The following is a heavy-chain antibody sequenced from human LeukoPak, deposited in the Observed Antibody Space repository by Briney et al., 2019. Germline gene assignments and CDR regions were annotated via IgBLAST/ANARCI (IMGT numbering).Heavy chain of an antibody. J-gene: IGHJ4*02. CDR3: ARVDPYYYDSSGYSEYFDY. CDR1: GGTFSSYA. CDR2: IIPIFGIA. D-gene: IGHD3-22*01. V-gene: IGHV1-69*05. Sequence: ASVKVSCKASGGTFSSYAISWVRQAPGQGLEWMGGIIPIFGIANYAQKFQGRVTITTDESTSTAYMELSSLRSEDTAVYYCARVDPYYYDSSGYSEYFDYWGQGTLVTVSS.